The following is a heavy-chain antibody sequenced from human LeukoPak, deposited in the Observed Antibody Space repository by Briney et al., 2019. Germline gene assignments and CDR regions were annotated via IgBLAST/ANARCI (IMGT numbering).Heavy chain of an antibody. CDR2: ISYDGSNK. Sequence: PGRSLRLSCAASGFTFSSYGMHWVRQAPGKGLEWVAVISYDGSNKYYADSVKGRSTISRDNSKNTLYLQMNSLRAEDTAVYYCAKAEALWFGELSDYWGQGTLVTVSS. CDR3: AKAEALWFGELSDY. J-gene: IGHJ4*02. D-gene: IGHD3-10*01. CDR1: GFTFSSYG. V-gene: IGHV3-30*18.